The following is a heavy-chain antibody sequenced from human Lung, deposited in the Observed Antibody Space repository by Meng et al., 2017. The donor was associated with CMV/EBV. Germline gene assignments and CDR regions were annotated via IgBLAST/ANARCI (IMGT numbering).Heavy chain of an antibody. J-gene: IGHJ6*02. CDR1: GFTFSSYW. Sequence: LTXAASGFTFSSYWMSWVRQAPGKGLEWVANIKQDGSEKYYVDSVKGRFTIPRDNAKNSLYLQMNSLRAEDTAVYYCARDSASVGSGYYYYYGMDVWXQGTTVTVSS. V-gene: IGHV3-7*01. CDR3: ARDSASVGSGYYYYYGMDV. D-gene: IGHD2-15*01. CDR2: IKQDGSEK.